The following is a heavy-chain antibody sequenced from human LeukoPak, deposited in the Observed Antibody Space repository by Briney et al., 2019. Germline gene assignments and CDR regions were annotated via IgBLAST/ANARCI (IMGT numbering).Heavy chain of an antibody. CDR1: GFTFSSYS. D-gene: IGHD3-10*01. CDR2: ISSSSSYI. Sequence: GGSLRLSCAASGFTFSSYSMNWVRQAPGKGLEWVSSISSSSSYIYYEDSVKGRFTISRDNAKNSLYLQMNSLRAEDTAVYYCARDPMVRGVIRYFDYWGQGTLVTVSS. V-gene: IGHV3-21*01. CDR3: ARDPMVRGVIRYFDY. J-gene: IGHJ4*02.